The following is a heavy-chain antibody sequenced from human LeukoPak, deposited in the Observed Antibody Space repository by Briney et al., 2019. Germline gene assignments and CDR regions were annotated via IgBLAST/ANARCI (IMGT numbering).Heavy chain of an antibody. V-gene: IGHV1-2*02. CDR3: ASEYKYDSSGANAFDI. CDR2: INPNSGGT. Sequence: GASVKVSCKASGGTFSSYAISWVRQAPGQGLEWMGGINPNSGGTNYAQKFQGRVTMTRGTSSSTAYMELSSLRSADTAVYYCASEYKYDSSGANAFDIWGQGTMVTVSS. J-gene: IGHJ3*02. CDR1: GGTFSSYA. D-gene: IGHD3-22*01.